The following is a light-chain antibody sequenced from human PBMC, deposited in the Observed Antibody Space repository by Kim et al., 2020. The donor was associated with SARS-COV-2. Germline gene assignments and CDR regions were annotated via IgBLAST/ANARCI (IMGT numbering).Light chain of an antibody. CDR1: SGSSASNY. J-gene: IGLJ2*01. CDR2: EDN. Sequence: GEAVTISCTGSSGSSASNYVQWYQQRPGSAPTTVIYEDNQRPSGVPDRFSGSIDSSSNSASLTISGLKAEDEADYYCQSYDSSNVVFGGGTQLTVL. CDR3: QSYDSSNVV. V-gene: IGLV6-57*02.